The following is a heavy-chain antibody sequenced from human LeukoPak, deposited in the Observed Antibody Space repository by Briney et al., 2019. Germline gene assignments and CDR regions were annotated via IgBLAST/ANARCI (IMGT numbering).Heavy chain of an antibody. J-gene: IGHJ5*02. D-gene: IGHD5-24*01. CDR2: INPNSGGT. CDR1: GFTFTGYY. V-gene: IGHV1-2*02. Sequence: ASVKVSCKASGFTFTGYYMHWVRQAPGQGLEWMGWINPNSGGTNYAQKFQGRVTMTRDTSISTAYMELSRLRSDDTAVYYCARVQRDGYNPRPGWFDPWGQGTLVTVSS. CDR3: ARVQRDGYNPRPGWFDP.